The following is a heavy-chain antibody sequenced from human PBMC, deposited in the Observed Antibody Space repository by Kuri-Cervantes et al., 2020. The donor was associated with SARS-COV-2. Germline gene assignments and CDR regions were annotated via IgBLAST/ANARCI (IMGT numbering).Heavy chain of an antibody. V-gene: IGHV1-2*04. CDR1: GYTFTGYY. CDR2: INPNSGGT. CDR3: ARSTPFRRLMVISQGGAFDI. J-gene: IGHJ3*02. D-gene: IGHD2-8*01. Sequence: ASVKVSCKASGYTFTGYYMHWVRQAPGQGLEWMGWINPNSGGTNYAQKFQGWVTMTRDTSIGTVYMELSRLRSDDTAVYYCARSTPFRRLMVISQGGAFDIWGQGTMVTVSS.